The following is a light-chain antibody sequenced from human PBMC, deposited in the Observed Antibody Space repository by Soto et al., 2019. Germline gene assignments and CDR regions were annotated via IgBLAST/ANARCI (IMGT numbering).Light chain of an antibody. Sequence: DIQMTQSPSTLSGSVGDRVTITCGASQTISSWLAWYQQKPGNAPKLLIYKASTLKSGVPSRFSGSGSGTEFTLTISSLQPDDFATYYCQHYNSYSEAFGQGTKVDIK. CDR3: QHYNSYSEA. CDR2: KAS. CDR1: QTISSW. V-gene: IGKV1-5*03. J-gene: IGKJ1*01.